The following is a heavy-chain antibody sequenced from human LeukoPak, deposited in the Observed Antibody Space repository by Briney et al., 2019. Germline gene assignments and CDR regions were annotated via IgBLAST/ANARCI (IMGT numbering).Heavy chain of an antibody. Sequence: GGSLRLSCAASGFNVSSNYMTWIRQAPGKGLEWVSLVYGADAAYYAESVRGRFMISRDNLKNTLFLQMNSLRVEDPAVYYCVTSTGQQLIPYDYWGEGTHVTVSS. CDR1: GFNVSSNY. CDR3: VTSTGQQLIPYDY. J-gene: IGHJ4*02. V-gene: IGHV3-66*02. D-gene: IGHD6-13*01. CDR2: VYGADAA.